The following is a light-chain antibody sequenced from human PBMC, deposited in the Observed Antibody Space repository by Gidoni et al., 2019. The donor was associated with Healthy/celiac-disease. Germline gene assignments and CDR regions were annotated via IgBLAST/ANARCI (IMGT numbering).Light chain of an antibody. CDR1: SSDVGGYNY. V-gene: IGLV2-11*01. Sequence: QSALTQHRPVSGSTGQSVTISCTGTSSDVGGYNYVSWYQQHPGKAPKLMIYDVSKRPSGVPDRFSGSKSGHTASLTISGLHAEDEADYYCCSYAGSYTNWVFGGWTKLTVL. CDR2: DVS. J-gene: IGLJ3*02. CDR3: CSYAGSYTNWV.